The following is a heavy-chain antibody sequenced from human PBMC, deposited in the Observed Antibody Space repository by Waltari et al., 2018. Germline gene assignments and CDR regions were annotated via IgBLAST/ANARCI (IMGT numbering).Heavy chain of an antibody. CDR2: IYSGGST. J-gene: IGHJ4*02. CDR1: GFTVSSNY. D-gene: IGHD2-8*02. Sequence: EVQLVETGGGLIQPGGSLRLSCAASGFTVSSNYMSWVRQAPGKGLEWVSVIYSGGSTYYADSVKGRFTISRDNSKNTLYLQMNSLRAEDTAVYYCARDLTGSYYFDYWGQGTLVTVSS. CDR3: ARDLTGSYYFDY. V-gene: IGHV3-53*02.